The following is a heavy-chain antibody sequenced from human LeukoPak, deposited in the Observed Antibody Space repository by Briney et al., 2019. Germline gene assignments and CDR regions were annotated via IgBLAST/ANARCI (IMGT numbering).Heavy chain of an antibody. Sequence: GGSLRLSCAASGFTFSKYGIHWVRQAPGKGLEWVALISYDGSNKYYADSVKGRFTISGDNSKNTVYLQMNSLTTDDTAVYYCAKWWEGDMDVWGKGTTVTVSS. V-gene: IGHV3-30*18. CDR1: GFTFSKYG. D-gene: IGHD1-26*01. CDR2: ISYDGSNK. CDR3: AKWWEGDMDV. J-gene: IGHJ6*04.